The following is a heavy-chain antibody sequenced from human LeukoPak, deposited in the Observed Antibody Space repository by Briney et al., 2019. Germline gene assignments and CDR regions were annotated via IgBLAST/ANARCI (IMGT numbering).Heavy chain of an antibody. Sequence: GGSLRLSCAASGFTFSSYAMSWVRQAPGKGLEWVSAISGSGVSTHYADSVKGRFTISRDNSKNTLYLQMNSLRAEDTAVYYCAKDYGGNFGDYWGQGTLVTVSS. CDR1: GFTFSSYA. CDR3: AKDYGGNFGDY. D-gene: IGHD4-23*01. J-gene: IGHJ4*02. V-gene: IGHV3-23*01. CDR2: ISGSGVST.